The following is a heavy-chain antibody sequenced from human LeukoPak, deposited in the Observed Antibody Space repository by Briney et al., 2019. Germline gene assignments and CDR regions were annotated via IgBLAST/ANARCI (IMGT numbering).Heavy chain of an antibody. Sequence: PGGSLRLSCAASGFTFDDYGMSWVRHAPGKGLEWVSGINWNGGSTVYADSVKGRFTISRDNAKNSLYLQMNSLRAEDTALYYCARVTYGDYTDYYFDYWGQGTLVTVSS. V-gene: IGHV3-20*04. CDR3: ARVTYGDYTDYYFDY. D-gene: IGHD4-17*01. CDR1: GFTFDDYG. J-gene: IGHJ4*02. CDR2: INWNGGST.